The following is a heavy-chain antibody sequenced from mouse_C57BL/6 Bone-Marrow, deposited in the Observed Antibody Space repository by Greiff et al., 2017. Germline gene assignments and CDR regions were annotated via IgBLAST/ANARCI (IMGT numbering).Heavy chain of an antibody. V-gene: IGHV10-3*01. CDR3: VTGKGFAY. D-gene: IGHD4-1*01. J-gene: IGHJ3*01. Sequence: GGGLVQPNGSLKLSCAASGFTFQTYAMLWVRPAPGKGLAWVARIRSNSSNYSTYYAESVNDRFTISRDDSQSMLYLQMNYLKTEDTAMYYCVTGKGFAYWGQGTLVTVSA. CDR2: IRSNSSNYST. CDR1: GFTFQTYA.